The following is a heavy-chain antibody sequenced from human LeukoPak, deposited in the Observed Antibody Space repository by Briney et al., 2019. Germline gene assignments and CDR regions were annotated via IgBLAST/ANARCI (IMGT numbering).Heavy chain of an antibody. Sequence: GGSLRLSCAASGFTFSSYGMHWVRQAPGKGLEWVAVIWYDGSNKYYADSVKGRFTISRDNSKNTLYLQMNSLRAEDTAVYYCAKAARSYYGSGVNWFDPWGQGTLVTVSS. J-gene: IGHJ5*02. CDR3: AKAARSYYGSGVNWFDP. V-gene: IGHV3-33*06. CDR2: IWYDGSNK. D-gene: IGHD3-10*01. CDR1: GFTFSSYG.